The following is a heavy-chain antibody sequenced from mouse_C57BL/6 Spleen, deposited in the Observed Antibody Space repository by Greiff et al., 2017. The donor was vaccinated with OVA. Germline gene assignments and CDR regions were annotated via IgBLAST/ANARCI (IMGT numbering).Heavy chain of an antibody. V-gene: IGHV5-4*01. CDR2: ISDGGSDT. CDR3: ARDYGKCYFDV. CDR1: GFTISSYA. J-gene: IGHJ1*03. D-gene: IGHD2-1*01. Sequence: EVLLVESGGGFVKPGGSLKLSCAASGFTISSYAMPWVRQTPEQRLEWVATISDGGSDTYYPANVKGRFTISRDTASNNLYLQMSHLKSEDTAMYYCARDYGKCYFDVWGTGTTVTVSS.